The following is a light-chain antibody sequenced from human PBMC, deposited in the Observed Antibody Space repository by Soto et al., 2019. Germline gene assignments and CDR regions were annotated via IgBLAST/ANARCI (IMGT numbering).Light chain of an antibody. V-gene: IGLV1-47*01. CDR1: SSNIGSNY. Sequence: QSVLTQPPSASGTPGQRVTISCSGSSSNIGSNYVYWYQQLPGTAPKLLIPRNNQRPSGVPDRFSGSKSGTSASLAISGLRSEDEADYYCPAWDDSLSGYVFGTGTMLTVL. CDR3: PAWDDSLSGYV. CDR2: RNN. J-gene: IGLJ1*01.